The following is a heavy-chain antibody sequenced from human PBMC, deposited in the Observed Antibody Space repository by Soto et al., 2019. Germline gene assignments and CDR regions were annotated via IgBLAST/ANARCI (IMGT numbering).Heavy chain of an antibody. Sequence: GGSLRLSCAASGFTFSSYSMHWVRQAPGKGMEWVAAMSYDGNSKYFADSVKGRFTISRDNSKNTLSLQMNSLGAEDSAVYYCARGRTVRDHDDFDLWGQGTLVTVSS. CDR2: MSYDGNSK. V-gene: IGHV3-30-3*01. CDR1: GFTFSSYS. CDR3: ARGRTVRDHDDFDL. J-gene: IGHJ4*02. D-gene: IGHD2-21*01.